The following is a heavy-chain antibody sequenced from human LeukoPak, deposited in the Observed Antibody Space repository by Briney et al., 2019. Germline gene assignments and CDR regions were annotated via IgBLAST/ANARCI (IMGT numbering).Heavy chain of an antibody. CDR1: GDSISSSSYY. V-gene: IGHV4-39*07. CDR2: IYYSGST. D-gene: IGHD6-19*01. Sequence: PSQTLSLTCTVSGDSISSSSYYWGWIRQPPGKGLEWIGSIYYSGSTYYNPSLKSRVTISVDTSKNQFSLKLSSVTAADTAVYYCARVRGSGLPSRAFDIWGQGTMVTVSS. CDR3: ARVRGSGLPSRAFDI. J-gene: IGHJ3*02.